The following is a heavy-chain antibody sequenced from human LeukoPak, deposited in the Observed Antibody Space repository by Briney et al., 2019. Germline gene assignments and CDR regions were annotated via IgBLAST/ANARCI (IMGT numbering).Heavy chain of an antibody. D-gene: IGHD3-22*01. CDR1: GYTFTGYY. J-gene: IGHJ4*02. CDR3: ARESDYYDSSGYYY. Sequence: ASVKVSCKASGYTFTGYYMHWVRQAPGQGLEWMGWINPNSGGTNYAQKFQGRVTMTRDTSISTAYMEPSRLRSDDTAVYYCARESDYYDSSGYYYWGQGTLVTVSS. CDR2: INPNSGGT. V-gene: IGHV1-2*02.